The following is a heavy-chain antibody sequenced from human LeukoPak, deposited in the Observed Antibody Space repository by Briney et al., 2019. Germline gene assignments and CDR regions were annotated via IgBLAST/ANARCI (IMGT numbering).Heavy chain of an antibody. J-gene: IGHJ4*02. CDR3: ARDRMGATGNFDY. D-gene: IGHD1-26*01. V-gene: IGHV3-20*04. Sequence: PGGSLRLSCAASGYSFDDNALSWVRQAPGKGLGWVSTINWNAEYITYADSVRGRFTISRDHAKNSVYLQMDSLRVEDTALYYCARDRMGATGNFDYWGQGTLVTVSS. CDR2: INWNAEYI. CDR1: GYSFDDNA.